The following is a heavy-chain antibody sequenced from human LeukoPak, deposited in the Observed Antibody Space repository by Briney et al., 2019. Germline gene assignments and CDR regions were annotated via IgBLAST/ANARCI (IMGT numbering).Heavy chain of an antibody. V-gene: IGHV1-69*04. CDR1: GGTFSSYA. Sequence: AASVKVSCKASGGTFSSYAISWVRQAPGQGLEWMGRIIPILGIANYAQKFQGRVTITADKSTSTAYMELSSLRSEDTAVYYCARSGIAAAGTAFDYWGQGTLVTVSS. J-gene: IGHJ4*02. CDR2: IIPILGIA. CDR3: ARSGIAAAGTAFDY. D-gene: IGHD6-13*01.